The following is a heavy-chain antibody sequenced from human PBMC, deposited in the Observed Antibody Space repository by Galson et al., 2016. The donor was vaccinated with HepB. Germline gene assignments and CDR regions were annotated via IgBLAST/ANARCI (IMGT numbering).Heavy chain of an antibody. J-gene: IGHJ4*02. CDR3: VRDRDANHFDF. D-gene: IGHD5-24*01. CDR1: GFSFSSYW. Sequence: SLRLSCAASGFSFSSYWMHWVRQAPGKGLVWVSRINRDGSGTNYADSVKGRFTISRDNANNTMYLQMNSLRAEETAVYYCVRDRDANHFDFWGQGTLVTVSS. CDR2: INRDGSGT. V-gene: IGHV3-74*01.